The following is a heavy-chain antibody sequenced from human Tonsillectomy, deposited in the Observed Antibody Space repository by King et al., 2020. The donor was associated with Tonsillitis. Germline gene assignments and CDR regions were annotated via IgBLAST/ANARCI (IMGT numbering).Heavy chain of an antibody. CDR2: IYYSGST. CDR1: GGSISSYY. V-gene: IGHV4-59*08. Sequence: QLQESGPGLVKPSETLSLTCTVSGGSISSYYWSWIRQPPGKGLGWIGYIYYSGSTNYNPSLKSRVTISVDTSKNQFSLKLSSVTAADTAVYYCARGVIVLNYFDYWGQGTLVTVSS. J-gene: IGHJ4*02. CDR3: ARGVIVLNYFDY. D-gene: IGHD2-8*01.